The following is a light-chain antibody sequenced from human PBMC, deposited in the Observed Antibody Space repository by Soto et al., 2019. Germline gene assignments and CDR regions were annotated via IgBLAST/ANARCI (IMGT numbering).Light chain of an antibody. CDR3: LQDYNYPWT. CDR2: AAS. Sequence: QMTQSPSSLSASVGEKIIITCRASRDVGSDVSWYQQKPGKAPKLLIYAASSLQSGVPSRFSGSGSGTDFTLTISSLQPEDFATYYCLQDYNYPWTFGQGTMVDIK. V-gene: IGKV1-6*01. J-gene: IGKJ1*01. CDR1: RDVGSD.